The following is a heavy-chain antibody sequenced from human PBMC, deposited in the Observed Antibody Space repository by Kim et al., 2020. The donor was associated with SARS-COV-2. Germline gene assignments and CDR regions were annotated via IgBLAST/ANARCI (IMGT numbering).Heavy chain of an antibody. V-gene: IGHV4-30-2*01. CDR3: ARGVPDIVVVPAASTFDP. CDR2: IYHSGST. D-gene: IGHD2-2*01. CDR1: GGSISSGGYS. J-gene: IGHJ5*02. Sequence: SETLSLTCAVSGGSISSGGYSWSWIRQPPGKGLEWIGYIYHSGSTYYNPSLKSRVTISVDRSKNQFSLKLSSVTAADTAVYYCARGVPDIVVVPAASTFDPWGQGTLVTVSS.